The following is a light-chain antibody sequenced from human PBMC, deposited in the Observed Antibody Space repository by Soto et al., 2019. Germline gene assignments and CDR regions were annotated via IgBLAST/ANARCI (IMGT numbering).Light chain of an antibody. CDR3: QQNNSYPRT. CDR1: PSISSW. V-gene: IGKV1-5*01. J-gene: IGKJ1*01. CDR2: DAS. Sequence: DIQMPQSPSPLSASVGDRVTITCRASPSISSWLAWYQQKPGKAPKLLLYDASRLESGVPSRFSGRGSGTEFTLTISSLQPDDFATYYCQQNNSYPRTFGQGTKVEIK.